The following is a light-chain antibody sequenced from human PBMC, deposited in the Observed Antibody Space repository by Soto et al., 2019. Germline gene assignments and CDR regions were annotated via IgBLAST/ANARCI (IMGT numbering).Light chain of an antibody. V-gene: IGLV4-60*02. CDR1: SGHSSYI. Sequence: QLVLTQSSSASASLGSSVKLTCTLSSGHSSYIIAWHQQQPGKAPRYLMKLEGSGTYNKGSGGPDRFSGSSSGADRYLTISNLQFEDEADYYCETWDSNSWVFGGGTKLTVL. CDR3: ETWDSNSWV. J-gene: IGLJ3*02. CDR2: LEGSGTY.